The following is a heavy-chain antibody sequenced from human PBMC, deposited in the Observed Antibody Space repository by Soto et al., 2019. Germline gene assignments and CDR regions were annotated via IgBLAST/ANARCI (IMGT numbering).Heavy chain of an antibody. V-gene: IGHV5-51*01. CDR1: GYTFTDYW. D-gene: IGHD4-4*01. CDR3: ARLGSLLQPIDY. CDR2: IFPRDSDT. Sequence: PGESLKISCQTSGYTFTDYWIAWVRHMPGRGLGWMGLIFPRDSDTRYNSSFEGQVTISTDRSIATAYLQWTTLKASDTATYFCARLGSLLQPIDYWGQGTQVTVSS. J-gene: IGHJ4*02.